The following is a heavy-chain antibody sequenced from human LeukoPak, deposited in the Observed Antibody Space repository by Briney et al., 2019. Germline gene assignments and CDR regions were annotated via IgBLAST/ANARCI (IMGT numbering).Heavy chain of an antibody. CDR2: INPNSGGT. CDR1: GYTFTGYY. V-gene: IGHV1-2*06. CDR3: ASTSMIELSDAFDI. J-gene: IGHJ3*02. Sequence: ASVKVSCKASGYTFTGYYMHWVRQAPGQGLEWMGRINPNSGGTNYAQKFQGRVTMTRETSISTAYMELSRLRSDDTAVYYCASTSMIELSDAFDIWGQGTMVTVSS. D-gene: IGHD3-22*01.